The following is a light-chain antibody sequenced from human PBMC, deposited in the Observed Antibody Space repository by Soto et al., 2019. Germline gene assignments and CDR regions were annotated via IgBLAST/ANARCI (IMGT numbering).Light chain of an antibody. J-gene: IGKJ1*01. V-gene: IGKV3-15*01. CDR2: GAS. CDR3: QQYNNWPTWT. Sequence: EIVLTQSPGTLSLTPGERATISCRASQTITSDYLAWYQQIPGQAPRLLIYGASTRATGIPARFSGSGSGTEFTLTISSLQSEDFAVYYCQQYNNWPTWTFGQGTKVEIK. CDR1: QTITSDY.